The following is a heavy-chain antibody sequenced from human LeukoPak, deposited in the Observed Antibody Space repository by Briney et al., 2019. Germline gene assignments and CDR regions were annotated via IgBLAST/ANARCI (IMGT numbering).Heavy chain of an antibody. J-gene: IGHJ5*02. CDR1: GFTFDDYA. CDR3: AREVGGHQLLGSWFDP. V-gene: IGHV3-9*01. Sequence: GRSLRLSCAASGFTFDDYAMHWVRQAPGKGLEWVSGISWNSGSIGYADSVKGRFTISRDNAKNSLYLQMNSLRAEDTAVYYCAREVGGHQLLGSWFDPWGQGTLVTVSS. CDR2: ISWNSGSI. D-gene: IGHD2-2*01.